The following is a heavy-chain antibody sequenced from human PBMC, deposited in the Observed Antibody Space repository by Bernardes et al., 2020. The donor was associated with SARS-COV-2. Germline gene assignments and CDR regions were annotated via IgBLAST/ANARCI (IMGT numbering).Heavy chain of an antibody. D-gene: IGHD2-15*01. CDR1: GGSFSGYY. J-gene: IGHJ5*02. Sequence: SESLSLTCAVYGGSFSGYYGSWIRQPPGKGLEWIGEINHSGSTNYNPSLKSRVTISVDTSKNQFSLKLSSVTAADTAVYYCARGGRLRYCSGGSCYSVRFDPWGQGTLVTVSS. CDR2: INHSGST. CDR3: ARGGRLRYCSGGSCYSVRFDP. V-gene: IGHV4-34*01.